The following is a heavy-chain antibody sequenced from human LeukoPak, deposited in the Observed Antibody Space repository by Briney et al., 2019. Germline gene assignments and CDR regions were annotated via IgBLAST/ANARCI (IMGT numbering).Heavy chain of an antibody. D-gene: IGHD3-3*01. Sequence: GASVKVSCKASGYTFTGYYIHWVRQAPGQGLKWMGWINPNSGGTNYAQKFQGRVTMTRDTSISTAYMELSRLRSDDTAVYYCARDTARITIFGVAKYMDVWGKGTTVTVSS. CDR3: ARDTARITIFGVAKYMDV. CDR2: INPNSGGT. CDR1: GYTFTGYY. V-gene: IGHV1-2*02. J-gene: IGHJ6*03.